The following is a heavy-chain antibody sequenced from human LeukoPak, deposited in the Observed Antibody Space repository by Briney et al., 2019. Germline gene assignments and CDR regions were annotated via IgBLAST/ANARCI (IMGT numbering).Heavy chain of an antibody. CDR1: GFTVSSNE. CDR3: ARRGYHDYSGFDY. CDR2: ISGRSDDI. V-gene: IGHV3-21*01. J-gene: IGHJ4*02. Sequence: GGSLRLSCAASGFTVSSNEMSWVRQAPGKGLEWVSSISGRSDDIYYADSVQGRFTISRDNSKNSLYLQMKSLRAEDTALYYCARRGYHDYSGFDYWGQGTLVTVSS. D-gene: IGHD1-26*01.